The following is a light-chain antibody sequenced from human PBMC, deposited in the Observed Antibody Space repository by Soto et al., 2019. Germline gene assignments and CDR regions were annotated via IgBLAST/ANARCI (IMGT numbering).Light chain of an antibody. CDR1: ISDIGGYDY. Sequence: SALSQPSSLSASPGPSITISCTRTISDIGGYDYVSWYQQRPGKAPKLMIYEVRYRPSGVSNRFSGSKSGNTASLTISGLQAEDEAVYYCCSYTRTSNHYFFGSGTKV. V-gene: IGLV2-14*01. CDR3: CSYTRTSNHYF. CDR2: EVR. J-gene: IGLJ1*01.